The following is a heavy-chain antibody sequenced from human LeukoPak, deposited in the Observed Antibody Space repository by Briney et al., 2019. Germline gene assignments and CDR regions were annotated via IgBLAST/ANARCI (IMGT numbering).Heavy chain of an antibody. V-gene: IGHV3-33*01. D-gene: IGHD1-1*01. CDR1: GVNFRNHG. CDR3: ARWGDDRAVDY. Sequence: GGSLRLSCAASGVNFRNHGMHWVRQAPGKGLEWVAVIWYDGSNKYYADSVKGRFTISKDNSKDTLYLQMSSLRVEDTAVYYCARWGDDRAVDYWGQGTLVTVSS. CDR2: IWYDGSNK. J-gene: IGHJ4*02.